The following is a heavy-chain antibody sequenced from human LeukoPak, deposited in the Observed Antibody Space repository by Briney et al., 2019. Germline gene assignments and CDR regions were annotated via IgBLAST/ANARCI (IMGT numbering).Heavy chain of an antibody. D-gene: IGHD4-17*01. CDR1: GYSFTGYW. V-gene: IGHV5-51*01. CDR3: ARGSDYGDYVGAFDI. Sequence: GGSLKISCKGSGYSFTGYWIGWVRQMPGKGLEWMGIIYPGDSDTRYSPSFQGQVTISADKSISTAYLQWSSLKASDTAMYYCARGSDYGDYVGAFDIWGQGTMVTVSS. CDR2: IYPGDSDT. J-gene: IGHJ3*02.